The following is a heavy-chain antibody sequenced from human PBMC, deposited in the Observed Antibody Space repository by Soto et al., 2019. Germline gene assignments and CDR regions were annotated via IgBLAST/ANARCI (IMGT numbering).Heavy chain of an antibody. CDR2: IYYSGST. D-gene: IGHD2-8*01. J-gene: IGHJ5*02. CDR3: ARYCTNGLCYTNWFDP. Sequence: SETLSLTCTVSGGSISSGGYYWSWIRQHPGKGLEWIGYIYYSGSTYYNPSLKSRVTISVDTSKNQFSLKLSSVTAADTAVYYCARYCTNGLCYTNWFDPWGQGTLVTVSS. CDR1: GGSISSGGYY. V-gene: IGHV4-31*03.